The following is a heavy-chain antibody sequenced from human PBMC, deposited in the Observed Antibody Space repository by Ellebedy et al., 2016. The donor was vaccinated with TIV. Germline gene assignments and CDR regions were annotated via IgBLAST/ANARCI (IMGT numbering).Heavy chain of an antibody. CDR3: ARPMFYYHYCMDV. Sequence: GESLKISXAASGFGFNSYSMNWVRQAPGKGLEWVASISDRNSKRFYSDSVKGRFIISRDDATSSLFLEMNTLRVEDTAVYYCARPMFYYHYCMDVWGKGITVIVAA. J-gene: IGHJ6*04. D-gene: IGHD3-10*02. CDR1: GFGFNSYS. CDR2: ISDRNSKR. V-gene: IGHV3-21*01.